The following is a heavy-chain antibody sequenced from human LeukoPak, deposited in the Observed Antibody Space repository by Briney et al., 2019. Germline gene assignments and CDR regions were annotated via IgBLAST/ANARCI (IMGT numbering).Heavy chain of an antibody. Sequence: GGSLRLSCAASGFTFSSYSMNWVRQAPGKGLEWVSSISGSSSYLSYADSVMGRFSISRDNAKNSLYLQMDSLRAEDTAMYYCATFVTVARDGASFDHWGQGTLVTVSS. J-gene: IGHJ4*02. V-gene: IGHV3-21*01. CDR3: ATFVTVARDGASFDH. CDR1: GFTFSSYS. D-gene: IGHD2-21*02. CDR2: ISGSSSYL.